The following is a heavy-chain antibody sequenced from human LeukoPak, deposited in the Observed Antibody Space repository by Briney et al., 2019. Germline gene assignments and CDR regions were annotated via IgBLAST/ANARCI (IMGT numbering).Heavy chain of an antibody. CDR2: VSGGGGTT. Sequence: PGGSLRLSCAASGFTFSTYAMSWVRQAPGKGLEWVSAVSGGGGTTHYADSVKGRFTISRDNSENTLSLRMTSLRDEDTAVYYCARGSTEFDYWGQGTLVTVSS. CDR1: GFTFSTYA. CDR3: ARGSTEFDY. V-gene: IGHV3-23*01. J-gene: IGHJ4*02.